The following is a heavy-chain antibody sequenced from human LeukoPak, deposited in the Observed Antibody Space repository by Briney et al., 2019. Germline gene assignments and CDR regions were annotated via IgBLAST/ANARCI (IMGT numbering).Heavy chain of an antibody. V-gene: IGHV3-30*03. CDR1: GFTFSNYG. Sequence: GGSLRLSCAASGFTFSNYGMHWVRQAPGKGLEWVALTSHDGYNKYYADSVKGRFTISRDNSKNTLYLQMNSLRAEDTAVYYCARGLYTAMVNFDYWGQGTLVTVSS. CDR2: TSHDGYNK. D-gene: IGHD5-18*01. J-gene: IGHJ4*02. CDR3: ARGLYTAMVNFDY.